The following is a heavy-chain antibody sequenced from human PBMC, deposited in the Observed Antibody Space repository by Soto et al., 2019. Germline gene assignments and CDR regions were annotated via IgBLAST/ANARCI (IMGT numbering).Heavy chain of an antibody. V-gene: IGHV7-4-1*02. CDR1: GYTFTSYA. J-gene: IGHJ6*03. D-gene: IGHD4-4*01. Sequence: ASVKVSCKASGYTFTSYAMNWVRQAPGQGLEWMGWINTNTGNPTYAQGFTGRFVFSLDTSVSTAYLQISSLKAEDTAVYYCARVLGTETVTPDYYYYYYYMDVWGKGTTVTVSS. CDR2: INTNTGNP. CDR3: ARVLGTETVTPDYYYYYYYMDV.